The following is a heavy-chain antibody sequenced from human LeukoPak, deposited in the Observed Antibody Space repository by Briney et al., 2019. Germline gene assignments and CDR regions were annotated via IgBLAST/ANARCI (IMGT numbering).Heavy chain of an antibody. V-gene: IGHV4-30-2*01. D-gene: IGHD3-10*01. CDR1: GASISSAGYY. Sequence: PSQTLSLTCTVSGASISSAGYYWSWIRQPPGKGLEWIGYMYQTGSTYYNPSLKSRVTISVDRSKNQFSLTLNSVTAADTAVYYCYGSGYWGQGTLVTVSS. CDR2: MYQTGST. CDR3: YGSGY. J-gene: IGHJ4*02.